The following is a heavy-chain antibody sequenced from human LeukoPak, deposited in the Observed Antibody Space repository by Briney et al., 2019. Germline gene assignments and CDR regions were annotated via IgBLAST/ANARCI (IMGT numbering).Heavy chain of an antibody. J-gene: IGHJ5*02. CDR2: INPSGGST. CDR1: GYTFTSYF. D-gene: IGHD3-22*01. V-gene: IGHV1-46*01. Sequence: ASVKVSCKASGYTFTSYFMHWVRQAPGQGLEWMGIINPSGGSTSYAQKFQGRVTMTRDMSTSTVYMELSSLRSEDTVVYYCAREGVADSYDSSAYGNWFDPWGQGTLVTVSS. CDR3: AREGVADSYDSSAYGNWFDP.